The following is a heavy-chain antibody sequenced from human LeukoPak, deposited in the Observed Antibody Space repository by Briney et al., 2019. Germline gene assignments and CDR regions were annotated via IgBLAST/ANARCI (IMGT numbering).Heavy chain of an antibody. CDR3: ALAWAVSFDN. CDR1: GFNISSYE. D-gene: IGHD4-17*01. CDR2: VSISGNIK. Sequence: PGGSLRLSCAASGFNISSYEMIWVRQAPGKGLEWVSYVSISGNIKKYADSVRGRSTISRDNAKNSLYLQMNSLRAEDTAVYYCALAWAVSFDNWGQGTLVTVSS. J-gene: IGHJ4*02. V-gene: IGHV3-48*03.